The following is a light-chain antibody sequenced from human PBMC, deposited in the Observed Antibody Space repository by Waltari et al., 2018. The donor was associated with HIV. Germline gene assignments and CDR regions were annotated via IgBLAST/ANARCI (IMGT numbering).Light chain of an antibody. CDR3: QVWDTTGNHPGHVV. CDR1: DIGGKS. V-gene: IGLV3-21*04. J-gene: IGLJ2*01. CDR2: EDS. Sequence: SYVLTQPPSVSVAPGKTARITCGGSDIGGKSVHWYQQKPGQAPVLVIYEDSDRPSGIPERFSGSNSENTATLIINRVEPGDEADYYCQVWDTTGNHPGHVVFGGGTKLTVL.